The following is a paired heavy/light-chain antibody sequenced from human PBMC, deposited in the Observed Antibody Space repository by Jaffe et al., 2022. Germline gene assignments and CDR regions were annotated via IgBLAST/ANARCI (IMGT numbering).Light chain of an antibody. CDR2: GKN. J-gene: IGLJ1*01. CDR1: SLRSYY. Sequence: SSELTQDPAVSVALGQTVRITCQGDSLRSYYASWYQQKPGQAPVLVIYGKNNRPSGIPDRFSGSSSGNTASLTITGAQAEDEADYYCNSRDSSGNHRYVFGTGTKVTVL. V-gene: IGLV3-19*01. CDR3: NSRDSSGNHRYV.
Heavy chain of an antibody. CDR3: TRDPLDYGDYAFDPRVYYFDY. Sequence: EVQLVESGGGLVQPGRSLRLSCTASGFTFGDYAMSWVRQAPGKGLEWVGFIRSKAYGGTTEYAASVKGRFTISRDDSKSIAYLQMNSLKTEDTAVYYCTRDPLDYGDYAFDPRVYYFDYWGQGTLVTVSS. V-gene: IGHV3-49*04. CDR1: GFTFGDYA. CDR2: IRSKAYGGTT. D-gene: IGHD4-17*01. J-gene: IGHJ4*02.